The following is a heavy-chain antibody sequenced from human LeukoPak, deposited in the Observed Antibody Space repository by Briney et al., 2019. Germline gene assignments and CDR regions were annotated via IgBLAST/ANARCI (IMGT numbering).Heavy chain of an antibody. Sequence: SGPTLVNPTETLTLTCTVSGFSLSTARVGVSWIRQPPGKALEWLAYIFSNDEKSYSTSLRSRLTISKDTSKSQVVLTMTNMDPVDTATYYCARITLGGYFDYWGQGTLVTVSS. D-gene: IGHD3-16*01. V-gene: IGHV2-26*01. CDR1: GFSLSTARVG. CDR2: IFSNDEK. J-gene: IGHJ4*02. CDR3: ARITLGGYFDY.